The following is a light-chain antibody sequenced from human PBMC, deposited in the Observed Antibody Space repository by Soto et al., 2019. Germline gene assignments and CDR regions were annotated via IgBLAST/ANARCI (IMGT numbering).Light chain of an antibody. CDR2: DVR. V-gene: IGLV2-14*01. CDR3: NSYTSSSTYV. CDR1: SSDVGGYNY. Sequence: QSVLTQPASVSGSPGQSITISCTGTSSDVGGYNYVSWFQQHPGKAPKLMIYDVRNRPSGISNRFSGSKSGNTASLTISGLQAEDEADYYCNSYTSSSTYVFGPGTKLTVL. J-gene: IGLJ1*01.